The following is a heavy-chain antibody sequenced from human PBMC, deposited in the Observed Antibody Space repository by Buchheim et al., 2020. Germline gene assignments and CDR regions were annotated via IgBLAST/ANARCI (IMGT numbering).Heavy chain of an antibody. Sequence: EVQLVESGGGLVQPGGSLRLSCAASGFTFSSYDMNWVRQAPGKGLEWVSYISSSGSTIYYADSVKVRFTISRDNAKTSLYLQMISLRAEDTAVYYCARGQYSSGWSSYYYYYYYMDVWGKGTT. CDR3: ARGQYSSGWSSYYYYYYYMDV. V-gene: IGHV3-48*03. J-gene: IGHJ6*03. D-gene: IGHD6-19*01. CDR2: ISSSGSTI. CDR1: GFTFSSYD.